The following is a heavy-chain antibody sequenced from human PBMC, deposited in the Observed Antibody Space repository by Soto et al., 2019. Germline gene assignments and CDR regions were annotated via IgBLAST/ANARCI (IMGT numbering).Heavy chain of an antibody. V-gene: IGHV4-59*01. CDR2: MFHSGRT. CDR3: AKAVNYYDSTGYDAFAV. Sequence: SETLSLTCTVSGDSISSYFWTWIRQPPGKALEWIGYMFHSGRTNYNPSLTSRVTMSADTSNNQFSLTLTSVTAADTAVYYCAKAVNYYDSTGYDAFAVWGQGIMVTVSS. J-gene: IGHJ3*01. CDR1: GDSISSYF. D-gene: IGHD3-22*01.